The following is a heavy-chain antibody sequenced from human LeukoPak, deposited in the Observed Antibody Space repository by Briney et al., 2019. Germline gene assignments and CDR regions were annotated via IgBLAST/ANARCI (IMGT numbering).Heavy chain of an antibody. J-gene: IGHJ3*02. Sequence: GGSLSLSCAASGFMFNSYAMNWVRQAPGKGLEWVSAISGSGGSTYYADSVKGRFTISRDNSKNTLYLQMNSLRAEDTAVYYCAKQSRVVVAATPGAFDIWGQGTMVTVSS. CDR3: AKQSRVVVAATPGAFDI. V-gene: IGHV3-23*01. D-gene: IGHD2-15*01. CDR1: GFMFNSYA. CDR2: ISGSGGST.